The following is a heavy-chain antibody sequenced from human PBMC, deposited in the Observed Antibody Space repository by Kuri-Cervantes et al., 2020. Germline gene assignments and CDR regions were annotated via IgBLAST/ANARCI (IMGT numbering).Heavy chain of an antibody. CDR2: IYHSGST. CDR3: ARSIVVTEGVGDWFDP. J-gene: IGHJ5*02. D-gene: IGHD6-19*01. CDR1: GYSISSGYY. V-gene: IGHV4-38-2*01. Sequence: SETLSLTCAVSGYSISSGYYWGWIRQPPGKGLEWIGSIYHSGSTYYNPSLKSRVTISVDTSKNQFSLKLSSVTAADTAVYYCARSIVVTEGVGDWFDPWGQGTLVTVSS.